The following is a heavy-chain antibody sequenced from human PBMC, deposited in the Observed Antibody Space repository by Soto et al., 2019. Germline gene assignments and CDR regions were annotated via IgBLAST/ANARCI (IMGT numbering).Heavy chain of an antibody. Sequence: QVQLVQSGAEVKKPGSSVKVSCKASGGTFSSFGFNWVRQAPGQGLEWMGGIIPLFGTANYAEKFQGRVTISADEGTSTASMELIGLRSEDTAIYYCARDRSMDGYNSRSFDEWGQGTLVTVS. CDR2: IIPLFGTA. J-gene: IGHJ4*02. D-gene: IGHD5-12*01. CDR1: GGTFSSFG. CDR3: ARDRSMDGYNSRSFDE. V-gene: IGHV1-69*01.